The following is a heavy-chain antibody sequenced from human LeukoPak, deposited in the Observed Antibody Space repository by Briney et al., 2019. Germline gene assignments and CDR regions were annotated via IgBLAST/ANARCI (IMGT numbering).Heavy chain of an antibody. V-gene: IGHV3-48*02. Sequence: GGSLRLSCAASGFTFTGHNMNWVRQAPGKGLEWVSFVSFSSGTIYYADSVKGRFSISRDNAKSSLDLQMNSLRDEDTAVYYCARAMSTFGGVRNYFDSWGQGTLVTVSS. CDR2: VSFSSGTI. D-gene: IGHD3-16*01. J-gene: IGHJ4*02. CDR3: ARAMSTFGGVRNYFDS. CDR1: GFTFTGHN.